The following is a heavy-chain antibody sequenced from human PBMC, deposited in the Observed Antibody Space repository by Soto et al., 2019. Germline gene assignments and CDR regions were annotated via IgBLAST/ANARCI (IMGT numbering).Heavy chain of an antibody. Sequence: ASVKVSCKASGYTFTSCYMHWVRQAPGQGLEWMGIINPSGGSTSYAQKFQGRVTMTRDTSTSTVYMELSSLRSEDTAVYYCASRDPRNYYYYYGMDVWGQGTTVTVSS. CDR3: ASRDPRNYYYYYGMDV. J-gene: IGHJ6*02. CDR2: INPSGGST. CDR1: GYTFTSCY. V-gene: IGHV1-46*01.